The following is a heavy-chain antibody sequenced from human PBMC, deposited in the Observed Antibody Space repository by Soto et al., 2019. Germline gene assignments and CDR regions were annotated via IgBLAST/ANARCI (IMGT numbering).Heavy chain of an antibody. CDR1: GFTFSSYA. J-gene: IGHJ5*02. CDR3: AKGGAKVRYFDWFDP. Sequence: PGGSLRLSCAASGFTFSSYAMSWVRQAPGKGLEWVSAISGSGGSTYYADSVKGRFTISRDNSKNTLYLQMNSLRAEDTAVYYCAKGGAKVRYFDWFDPWGQGTLVTVSS. V-gene: IGHV3-23*01. D-gene: IGHD3-9*01. CDR2: ISGSGGST.